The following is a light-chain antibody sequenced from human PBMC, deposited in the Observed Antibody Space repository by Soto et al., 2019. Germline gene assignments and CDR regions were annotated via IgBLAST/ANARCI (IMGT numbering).Light chain of an antibody. CDR2: GNS. V-gene: IGLV1-40*01. CDR1: SSNIGAGYD. Sequence: QSVLTQPPSVSGAPGQRVTISCTGSSSNIGAGYDVHWYQQLPGTAPKLLIYGNSNRPSGVPDRFSGSKSGTSASLAITGLQAADEADYYCQSYDSSLSGWVFGGGTHLTVL. CDR3: QSYDSSLSGWV. J-gene: IGLJ3*02.